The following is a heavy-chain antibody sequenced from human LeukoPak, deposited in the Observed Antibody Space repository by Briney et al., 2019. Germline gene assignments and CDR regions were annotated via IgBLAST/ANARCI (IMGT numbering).Heavy chain of an antibody. CDR1: GVSISSNNW. V-gene: IGHV4-4*02. CDR2: INHDEIT. Sequence: SETLSLTCAVSGVSISSNNWWSWVRQPPGKGLEWIGEINHDEITNYKPSLKSRITISVDKSENQFSLKLSSVTAADTAVYYCARDRSGLNPWGQGTLVTVSS. D-gene: IGHD1-14*01. J-gene: IGHJ5*02. CDR3: ARDRSGLNP.